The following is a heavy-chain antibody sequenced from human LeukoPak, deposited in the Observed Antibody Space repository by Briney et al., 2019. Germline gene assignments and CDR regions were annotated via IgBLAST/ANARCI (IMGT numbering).Heavy chain of an antibody. D-gene: IGHD1-26*01. CDR1: GFTFSGYG. V-gene: IGHV3-23*01. Sequence: GGSLRLSCAASGFTFSGYGMHWVRQAPGKGLEWVSAIGGSADYTYYADSVKGRFTTSRDNSINTLYLQMNSLRAEDTAVYYCTKELVSRSSLTFDYWGQGTLVTVSS. CDR2: IGGSADYT. CDR3: TKELVSRSSLTFDY. J-gene: IGHJ4*02.